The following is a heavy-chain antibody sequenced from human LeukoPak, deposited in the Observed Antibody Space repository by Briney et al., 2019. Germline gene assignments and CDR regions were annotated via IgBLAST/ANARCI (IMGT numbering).Heavy chain of an antibody. V-gene: IGHV3-30*18. Sequence: GRSLRLSCAASGFTFSSYGMHWVRQAPGKGLEWVAVISYDGSNKYYADSVKGRFTISRDNSKNTLYLQMSSLRAEDTAVYYCAKGRYSSGWYYFDYWGQGTLVTVSS. CDR2: ISYDGSNK. D-gene: IGHD6-19*01. CDR3: AKGRYSSGWYYFDY. CDR1: GFTFSSYG. J-gene: IGHJ4*02.